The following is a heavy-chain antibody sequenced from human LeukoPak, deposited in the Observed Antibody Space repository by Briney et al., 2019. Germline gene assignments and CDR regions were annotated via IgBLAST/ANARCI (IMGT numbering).Heavy chain of an antibody. V-gene: IGHV4-39*01. CDR3: ARLFYDFWSGHYYYYMDV. D-gene: IGHD3-3*01. CDR2: ISYSGSS. Sequence: SETLSLTCTVSGGSISSSTYYWGWIRHPPGKGLEWIGSISYSGSSYYNPSLKSRVTISVDTSKNQFSLKVSSVTAADTAVYYCARLFYDFWSGHYYYYMDVWGKGTTVTVSS. CDR1: GGSISSSTYY. J-gene: IGHJ6*03.